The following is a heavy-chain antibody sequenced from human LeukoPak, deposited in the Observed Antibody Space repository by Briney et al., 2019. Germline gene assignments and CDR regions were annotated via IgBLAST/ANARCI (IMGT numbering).Heavy chain of an antibody. D-gene: IGHD4-23*01. CDR1: GGSFSGYY. V-gene: IGHV4-34*01. J-gene: IGHJ4*02. CDR3: ARGRLPTVVTPRQGYYFDY. Sequence: SETLSLTCAVYGGSFSGYYWSRIRQPPGKGLEWIGEINHSGSTNYNPSLKSRVTISVDTSKNQFSLKPSSVTAADTAVYYCARGRLPTVVTPRQGYYFDYWGQGTLVTVSS. CDR2: INHSGST.